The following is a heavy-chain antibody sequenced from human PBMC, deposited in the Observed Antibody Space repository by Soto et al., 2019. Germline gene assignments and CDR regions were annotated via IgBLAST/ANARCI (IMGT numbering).Heavy chain of an antibody. D-gene: IGHD6-19*01. CDR2: MNPNSGGV. V-gene: IGHV1-46*03. J-gene: IGHJ4*02. Sequence: QVQLVQSGPEVKKPGASVKVSCKASGYTFTGDHMHWVRQAPGQGLEWMGRMNPNSGGVNYAQKFQGRVTMTRDTSASVAYMELGSLRSDDTAVYYCARGEVHSSGWNFDYWGQGTLVIVSS. CDR1: GYTFTGDH. CDR3: ARGEVHSSGWNFDY.